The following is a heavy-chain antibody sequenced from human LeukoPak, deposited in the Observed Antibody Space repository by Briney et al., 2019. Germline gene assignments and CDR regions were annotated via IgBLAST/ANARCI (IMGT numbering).Heavy chain of an antibody. CDR1: GFTFSTYA. CDR3: ARGGAKLYSYGYYYYYGMDV. Sequence: GGSLRLSCAASGFTFSTYAMSWVRQAPGKGLEWVSAISFSGGSTHYADSVKGRFTISRDNSKNTLYLQMNSLRAEDTAVYYCARGGAKLYSYGYYYYYGMDVWGQGTTVTVSS. V-gene: IGHV3-23*01. D-gene: IGHD5-18*01. CDR2: ISFSGGST. J-gene: IGHJ6*02.